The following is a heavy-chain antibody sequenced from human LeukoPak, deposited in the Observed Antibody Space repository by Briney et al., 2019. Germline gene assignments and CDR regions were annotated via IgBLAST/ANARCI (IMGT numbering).Heavy chain of an antibody. D-gene: IGHD2-15*01. CDR1: GDSVSSNSAA. Sequence: SQTLSLTCAISGDSVSSNSAAWNWIRQSPSRGLEWLGRTCQRSKWYNDYALSVKSRPTINPDTSKNQFSLQLNSVTPEDTAVYYCAREDCSGGSCYGGFDCWGQGTLVTVSS. CDR2: TCQRSKWYN. V-gene: IGHV6-1*01. CDR3: AREDCSGGSCYGGFDC. J-gene: IGHJ4*02.